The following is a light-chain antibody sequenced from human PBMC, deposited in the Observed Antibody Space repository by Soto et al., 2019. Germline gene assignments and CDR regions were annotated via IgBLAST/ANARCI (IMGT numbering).Light chain of an antibody. CDR1: QSVNIN. J-gene: IGKJ4*01. V-gene: IGKV3-15*01. CDR2: GTS. CDR3: QQYNDWPPLT. Sequence: EIVMTQSPATLSVSPGERATLSCRASQSVNINLAWYQQKPGQASRLLIYGTSTRATGVPARFSGSGSGTEFTLTISNLQSEDFAVYYCQQYNDWPPLTFGGGTKVDI.